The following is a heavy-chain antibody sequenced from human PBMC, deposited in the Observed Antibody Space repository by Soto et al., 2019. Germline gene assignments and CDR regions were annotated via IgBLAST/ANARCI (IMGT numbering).Heavy chain of an antibody. V-gene: IGHV3-30-3*01. Sequence: GGSLRLSCAASGFTFSHFAMHWVRQAPGKGLEWISIISYNGYNIHYADSVEGRFTISRDNSKNTLYLQMNSLRADDTALYYCAREEFCEYFFDYRGRGTLVTVSS. CDR1: GFTFSHFA. CDR3: AREEFCEYFFDY. CDR2: ISYNGYNI. J-gene: IGHJ4*02. D-gene: IGHD3-10*01.